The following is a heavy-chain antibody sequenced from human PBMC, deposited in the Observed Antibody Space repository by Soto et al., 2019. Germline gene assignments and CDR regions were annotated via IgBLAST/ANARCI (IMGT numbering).Heavy chain of an antibody. CDR2: IYYSGAT. CDR3: ARNEYTYDPYYFYY. J-gene: IGHJ4*02. Sequence: SETLSLTCTVSGASINRNSYFWGWIRQSPGKGLEWIGTIYYSGATYYNPSLKSRVTISVDTSKNQFSLKLTSVTAADTAVYHCARNEYTYDPYYFYYWGQGTVVT. CDR1: GASINRNSYF. D-gene: IGHD3-22*01. V-gene: IGHV4-39*01.